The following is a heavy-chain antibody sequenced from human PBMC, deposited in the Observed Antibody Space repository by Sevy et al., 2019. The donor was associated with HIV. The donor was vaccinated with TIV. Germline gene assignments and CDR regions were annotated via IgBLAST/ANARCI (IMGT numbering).Heavy chain of an antibody. CDR2: INTNTGNP. D-gene: IGHD6-13*01. CDR3: ARERPRYSSSWYEDDY. J-gene: IGHJ4*02. Sequence: ASVKVSCKASGYTFTSYAMNWVRQAPGQGLEWMGWINTNTGNPTYAQGFTGRFVFSLDTSVSTAYLQISSLKAEDTAVYYCARERPRYSSSWYEDDYWGQRTLVTVSS. CDR1: GYTFTSYA. V-gene: IGHV7-4-1*02.